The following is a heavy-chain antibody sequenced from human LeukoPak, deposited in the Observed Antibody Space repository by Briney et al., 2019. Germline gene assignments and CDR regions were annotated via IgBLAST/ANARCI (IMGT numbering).Heavy chain of an antibody. CDR3: ARQAGGYSYGYRFSWFDP. CDR1: GGSISSSSYY. D-gene: IGHD5-18*01. J-gene: IGHJ5*02. CDR2: IYYSGST. V-gene: IGHV4-39*01. Sequence: PSETLSLTCTVSGGSISSSSYYWGWIRQPPGKGLEWIGSIYYSGSTYYNPSLKSRVTISVDTSKNQFSLKLSSVTAADTAVYYCARQAGGYSYGYRFSWFDPWGQGTLVTVSS.